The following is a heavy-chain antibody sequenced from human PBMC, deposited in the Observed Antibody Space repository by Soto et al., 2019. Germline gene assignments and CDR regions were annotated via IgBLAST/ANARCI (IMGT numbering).Heavy chain of an antibody. D-gene: IGHD3-22*01. J-gene: IGHJ3*02. V-gene: IGHV3-23*01. CDR1: GFTFSSYA. CDR2: MSGSGGST. CDR3: AKEVYYDSSGMGAFDI. Sequence: GGSLRLSCAASGFTFSSYAMRWVPQAPGQGLECVSAMSGSGGSTYYADSVKGRFTISRANSKNTRYLQMTSLRAEDTAVYYCAKEVYYDSSGMGAFDIWGQGTMVTVSS.